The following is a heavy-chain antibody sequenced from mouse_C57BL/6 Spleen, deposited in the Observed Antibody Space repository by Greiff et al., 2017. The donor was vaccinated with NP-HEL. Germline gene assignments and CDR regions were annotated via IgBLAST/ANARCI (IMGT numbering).Heavy chain of an antibody. V-gene: IGHV1-15*01. Sequence: QVQLKQSGAELVRPGASVTLSCKASGYTFTDYEMHWVKQTPVHGLEWIGAIDPETGGTAYNQKFKGKAILTADKSSSTAYMGLRSLTSEDSAVYYCTRPYYDSYYAMDYWGQGTSVTVSS. CDR1: GYTFTDYE. D-gene: IGHD2-10*01. J-gene: IGHJ4*01. CDR3: TRPYYDSYYAMDY. CDR2: IDPETGGT.